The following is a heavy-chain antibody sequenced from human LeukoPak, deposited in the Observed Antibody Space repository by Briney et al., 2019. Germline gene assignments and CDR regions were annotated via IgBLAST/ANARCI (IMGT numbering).Heavy chain of an antibody. Sequence: SETLSLTCNVSGGSISRSSYYWGWIRQPPGKGLEWIGSIYYSGGTYYNPSLKSRITISVDTSKNQFYLRLTSVTAADTAAYYCATAGGYYYDSSGYYPFDSWGQGTLVTVSS. D-gene: IGHD3-22*01. J-gene: IGHJ4*02. V-gene: IGHV4-39*01. CDR3: ATAGGYYYDSSGYYPFDS. CDR2: IYYSGGT. CDR1: GGSISRSSYY.